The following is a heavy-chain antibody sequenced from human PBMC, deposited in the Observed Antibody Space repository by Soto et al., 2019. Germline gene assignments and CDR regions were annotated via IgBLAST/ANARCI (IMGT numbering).Heavy chain of an antibody. CDR1: GGSISSGGYY. CDR2: IYYSGST. J-gene: IGHJ6*03. CDR3: ARDPGRYYYMDV. V-gene: IGHV4-31*03. Sequence: QVQLQESGPGLVKPSQTLSLTCTVSGGSISSGGYYWSWIRQHPGKGLEWIGYIYYSGSTYYNPSLKSRVTISVDTSKNQFSLKLSSVTTADTAVYHCARDPGRYYYMDVWGKGTTVTVSS.